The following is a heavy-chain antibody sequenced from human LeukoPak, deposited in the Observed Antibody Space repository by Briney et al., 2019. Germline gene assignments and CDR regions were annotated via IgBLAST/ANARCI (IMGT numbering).Heavy chain of an antibody. D-gene: IGHD1-1*01. V-gene: IGHV1-18*01. CDR3: ARDQTGSTLGGPFDY. CDR2: ISAYNGYT. Sequence: ASVKVSCKASGYTFTNYGISWVRQAPGQGLEWMGWISAYNGYTDYAQKLQFRVTMTTDTSTSTAYMELRSLRSEDTAVYYCARDQTGSTLGGPFDYWGQGTLVTVSS. J-gene: IGHJ4*02. CDR1: GYTFTNYG.